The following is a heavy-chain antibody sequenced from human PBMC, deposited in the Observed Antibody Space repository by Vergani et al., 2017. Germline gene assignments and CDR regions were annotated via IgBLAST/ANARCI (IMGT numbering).Heavy chain of an antibody. CDR2: ISSSGSTI. J-gene: IGHJ4*02. Sequence: EVQLVESGGGLVQPGGSLRLSCAASGFTFSSYEMNWVRQAPGKGLEWVSYISSSGSTIYYADSVKGRFTISKDNAKNSLYLQMNSLRAEDTAVYYCARDRYDSSGYFVPLDYWGQGTLVTVSS. CDR1: GFTFSSYE. V-gene: IGHV3-48*03. D-gene: IGHD3-22*01. CDR3: ARDRYDSSGYFVPLDY.